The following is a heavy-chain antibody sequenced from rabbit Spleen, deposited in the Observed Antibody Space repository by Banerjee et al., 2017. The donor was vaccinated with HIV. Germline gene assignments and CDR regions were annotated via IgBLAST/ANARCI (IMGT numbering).Heavy chain of an antibody. V-gene: IGHV1S40*01. D-gene: IGHD8-1*01. CDR3: ARDGAGGSYFAL. Sequence: QSLEESGGDLVKPGGTLTLTCTASGIDFSSTYWICWVRQAPGKGLEWIACINAATAKPVYATWAKGRFTISRPWSTTVTLQMTSLTAADTATYFCARDGAGGSYFALWGQGTLVTVS. CDR2: INAATAKP. J-gene: IGHJ3*01. CDR1: GIDFSSTYW.